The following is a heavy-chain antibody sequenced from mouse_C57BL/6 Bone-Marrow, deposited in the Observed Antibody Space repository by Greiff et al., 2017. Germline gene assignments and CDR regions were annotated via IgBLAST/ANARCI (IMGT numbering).Heavy chain of an antibody. D-gene: IGHD2-12*01. V-gene: IGHV8-12*01. Sequence: QVTLNESGPGILQSSQTLSLTCSFSGFSLSTSGMGVSWIRQPSGKGLEWLAHSYWDDDKRYNPSLKCRLTISKDTSRNQVFLKITSVDTAETATYYCALYYREMDYWGQVTSVNVSS. CDR2: SYWDDDK. CDR1: GFSLSTSGMG. CDR3: ALYYREMDY. J-gene: IGHJ4*01.